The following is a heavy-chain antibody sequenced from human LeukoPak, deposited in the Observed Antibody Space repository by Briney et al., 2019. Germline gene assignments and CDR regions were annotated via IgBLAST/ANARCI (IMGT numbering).Heavy chain of an antibody. Sequence: ASVKVSCKVSGYTLTELSMHWVRQAPGKGLEWMGGFDTEDGETIYAQKFQGRVTMTEDTSTDTAYMELSSLRSENTAVYYCATVLLWFGEPLMFDPWGQGTLVTVSS. CDR1: GYTLTELS. D-gene: IGHD3-10*01. V-gene: IGHV1-24*01. CDR3: ATVLLWFGEPLMFDP. J-gene: IGHJ5*02. CDR2: FDTEDGET.